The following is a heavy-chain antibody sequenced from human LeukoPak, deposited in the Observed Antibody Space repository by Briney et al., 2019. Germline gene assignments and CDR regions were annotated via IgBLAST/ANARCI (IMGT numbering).Heavy chain of an antibody. CDR3: ARGGWGSGWYFDY. D-gene: IGHD6-13*01. CDR2: ISAYNGNT. CDR1: GYTFTGYY. Sequence: ASVKVSCKASGYTFTGYYMHWVRQAPGQGLEWMGWISAYNGNTNYAQRLQGRVTMTTDTSTSTAYMELGSLRSDDTAVYYCARGGWGSGWYFDYWGQGTLVTVSS. V-gene: IGHV1-18*04. J-gene: IGHJ4*01.